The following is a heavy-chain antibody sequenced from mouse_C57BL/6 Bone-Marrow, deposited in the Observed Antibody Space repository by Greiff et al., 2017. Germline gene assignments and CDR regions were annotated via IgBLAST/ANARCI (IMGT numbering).Heavy chain of an antibody. Sequence: QVQLQQSGPELVKPGASVKISCKASGYAFSSSWMNWVKQRPGKGLEWIGRIYPGDGDTNYNGKFKGKATLTADKSSSTDYMQLSSLTSEDSAVDFCARWDYGSSYVLAYWGQGTLVTVSA. V-gene: IGHV1-82*01. CDR2: IYPGDGDT. J-gene: IGHJ3*01. D-gene: IGHD1-1*01. CDR3: ARWDYGSSYVLAY. CDR1: GYAFSSSW.